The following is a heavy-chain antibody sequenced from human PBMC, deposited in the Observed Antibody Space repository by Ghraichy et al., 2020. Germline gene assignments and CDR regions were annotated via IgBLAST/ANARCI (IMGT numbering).Heavy chain of an antibody. CDR3: ARPPSGYDLGYFHY. CDR2: IYPGDSDT. D-gene: IGHD5-12*01. Sequence: ESLNISCKGSGYSFSNYWIGWVRQMPGKGLEWMGIIYPGDSDTRYSPSFQGQVTISADKSINTAYLQWSSLKASDTAMYYCARPPSGYDLGYFHYWGQGTLVTVSS. CDR1: GYSFSNYW. V-gene: IGHV5-51*01. J-gene: IGHJ4*02.